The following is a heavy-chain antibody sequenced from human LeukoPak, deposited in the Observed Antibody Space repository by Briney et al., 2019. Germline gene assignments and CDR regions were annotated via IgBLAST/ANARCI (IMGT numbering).Heavy chain of an antibody. V-gene: IGHV3-30*18. CDR3: AKDWGSSGWYNWFDP. D-gene: IGHD6-19*01. CDR2: ISHNGGSA. Sequence: GGSLRLSCAASGFTFSNYAMHWVRQAPGQGLEWVAMISHNGGSAYYGDSVKGRLTIFRDNSNNTLYLQMNSLRVEDTAVYYCAKDWGSSGWYNWFDPWGQGTLVTVSS. J-gene: IGHJ5*02. CDR1: GFTFSNYA.